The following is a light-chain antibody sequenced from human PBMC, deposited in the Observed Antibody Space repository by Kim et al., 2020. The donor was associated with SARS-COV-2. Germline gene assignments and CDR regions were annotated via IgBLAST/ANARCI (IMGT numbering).Light chain of an antibody. CDR1: QSVSNN. V-gene: IGKV3-15*01. CDR2: GAS. CDR3: QQYNDWPLLT. J-gene: IGKJ4*01. Sequence: IVMTQSPATLSVSPGERVTLSCRASQSVSNNLAWYQQRPGQAPRLLIYGASTRATAISARFSGSGSGTEFTLTIRSLQSEDLAVYYCQQYNDWPLLTFGEGTKVDIK.